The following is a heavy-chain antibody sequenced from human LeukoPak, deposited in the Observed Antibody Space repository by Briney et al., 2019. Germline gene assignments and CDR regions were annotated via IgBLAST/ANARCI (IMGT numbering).Heavy chain of an antibody. CDR2: IKQDGSEK. CDR3: ARGFSGYYYDLFDY. CDR1: GFTFSSYW. Sequence: PGGSLRLSCAASGFTFSSYWMSWVRQAPGKGLECVANIKQDGSEKYYVDSVKGRFTISRDNAKNSLYLQMNSLRAEDTAVYYCARGFSGYYYDLFDYWGQGTLVTVSS. V-gene: IGHV3-7*01. J-gene: IGHJ4*02. D-gene: IGHD3-22*01.